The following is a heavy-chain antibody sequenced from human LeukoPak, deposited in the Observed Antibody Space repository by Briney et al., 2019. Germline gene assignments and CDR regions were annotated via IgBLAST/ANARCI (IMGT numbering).Heavy chain of an antibody. CDR1: GGSISSHY. D-gene: IGHD6-19*01. CDR2: IYYGGST. Sequence: PSETLSLTCTVSGGSISSHYWSWIRQAPGKGLEWIGYIYYGGSTNYNPSLKSRVTISVDTSKNQFSLKLSSVTAADTAVYYCARLIGDIAVSGTSWFDPWGQGTLVTVSS. V-gene: IGHV4-59*11. CDR3: ARLIGDIAVSGTSWFDP. J-gene: IGHJ5*02.